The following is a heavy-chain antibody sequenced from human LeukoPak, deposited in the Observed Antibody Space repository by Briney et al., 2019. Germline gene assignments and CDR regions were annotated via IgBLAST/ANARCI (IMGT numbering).Heavy chain of an antibody. CDR2: ISAYNGNT. CDR3: ARGHNKYYYDSSGSNPRSFHAFDI. V-gene: IGHV1-18*01. D-gene: IGHD3-22*01. CDR1: GYTFTNYG. Sequence: ASVKVSCKASGYTFTNYGISWVRQAPGQGLEWMGWISAYNGNTNYAQKFQGRVTMTRDTSTSTVYMELSSLRSEDTAVYYCARGHNKYYYDSSGSNPRSFHAFDIWGQGTMVTVSS. J-gene: IGHJ3*02.